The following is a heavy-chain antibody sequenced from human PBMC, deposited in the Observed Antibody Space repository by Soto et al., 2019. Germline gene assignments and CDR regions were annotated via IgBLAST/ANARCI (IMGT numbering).Heavy chain of an antibody. D-gene: IGHD2-8*01. CDR3: ARYNSYAIDY. CDR2: INHVGIT. Sequence: QVQLQQWGAGLLKPSETLSLTCAVSGGSFRGFYWTWIRQSPGKGLEWLGDINHVGITNYNPSLKSRVSIPVDTSKSQFSLKLSSVTAADTAVYYCARYNSYAIDYWGRGTLVTVSS. J-gene: IGHJ4*02. CDR1: GGSFRGFY. V-gene: IGHV4-34*01.